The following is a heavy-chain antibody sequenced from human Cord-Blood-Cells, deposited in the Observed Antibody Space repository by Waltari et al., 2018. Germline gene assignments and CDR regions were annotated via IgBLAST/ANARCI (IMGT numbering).Heavy chain of an antibody. CDR3: ARGYSYGYDY. CDR1: GFTSRSYW. CDR2: IKQDGSEK. V-gene: IGHV3-7*01. J-gene: IGHJ4*02. Sequence: EVQLVESGGGLVQPGGSLRLSCAASGFTSRSYWMSWVRQAPGKGLEWVANIKQDGSEKYYVDSVKGRFTISRDNAKNSLYLQMNSLRAEDTAVYYCARGYSYGYDYWGQGTLVTVSS. D-gene: IGHD5-18*01.